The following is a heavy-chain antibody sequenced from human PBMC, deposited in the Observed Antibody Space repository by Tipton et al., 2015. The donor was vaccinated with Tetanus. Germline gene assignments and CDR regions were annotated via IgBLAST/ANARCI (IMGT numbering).Heavy chain of an antibody. J-gene: IGHJ6*03. Sequence: RSLRLSCAASGFIFGDHGMHWVRQAPGKGLEWVAVISYDGNNKYYGDSVKGRFTISRDEAKNSLYLQMSSLRVGDTAVYYCARDRGEDWTNFYYMDVWGKGATVTVSS. CDR1: GFIFGDHG. D-gene: IGHD3/OR15-3a*01. V-gene: IGHV3-30*03. CDR3: ARDRGEDWTNFYYMDV. CDR2: ISYDGNNK.